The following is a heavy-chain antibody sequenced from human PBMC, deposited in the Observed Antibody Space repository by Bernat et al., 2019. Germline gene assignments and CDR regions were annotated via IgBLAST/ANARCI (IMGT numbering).Heavy chain of an antibody. CDR1: GFTFSSYG. Sequence: QVQLVESGGGVVQPGRSLRLSCAASGFTFSSYGMHWVRQAPGKGLEWVAAISYDGSNTYYADSVKGRFTISRDNSKNTLYLKMNSLRAEDTAVYYCAKAANYYGSGSYPGPLDAFDIWGQGTMVTVSS. CDR3: AKAANYYGSGSYPGPLDAFDI. D-gene: IGHD3-10*01. J-gene: IGHJ3*02. CDR2: ISYDGSNT. V-gene: IGHV3-30*18.